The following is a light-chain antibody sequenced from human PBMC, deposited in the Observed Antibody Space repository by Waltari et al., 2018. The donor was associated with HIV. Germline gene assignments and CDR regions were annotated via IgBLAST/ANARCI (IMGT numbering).Light chain of an antibody. CDR1: NIGSKS. V-gene: IGLV3-21*02. CDR2: DDS. Sequence: SYVLTQPPSVSVAPGQTARMTCGGNNIGSKSVHWYQQKPGQAPVLLVYDDSDRPSGIPERFSGSNSGNTATLTISRVDAGDEADYYCQVWDSSSDHTRVFGGGTKLTVL. CDR3: QVWDSSSDHTRV. J-gene: IGLJ2*01.